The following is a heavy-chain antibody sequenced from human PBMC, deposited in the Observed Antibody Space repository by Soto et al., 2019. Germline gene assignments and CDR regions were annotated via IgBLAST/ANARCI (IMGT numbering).Heavy chain of an antibody. CDR1: GYAFTSYA. V-gene: IGHV1-3*01. CDR2: INAGNGNT. J-gene: IGHJ3*02. D-gene: IGHD2-2*01. Sequence: QVQLVQSGAEVKKPGASVKVSCKASGYAFTSYAMHWVRQAPGQRLEWMGWINAGNGNTKYSQKFQGRVTITRDTSASTAYMELSSLRSEDTAVYYCATAIADDAFDIWGRGTMVTVSS. CDR3: ATAIADDAFDI.